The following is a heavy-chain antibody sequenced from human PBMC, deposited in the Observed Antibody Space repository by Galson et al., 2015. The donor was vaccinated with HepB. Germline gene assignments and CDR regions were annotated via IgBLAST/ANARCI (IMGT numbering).Heavy chain of an antibody. CDR1: GFTFSSYD. CDR2: IGTAGDP. Sequence: SLRLSCAASGFTFSSYDMHWVRQATGKGLEWVSAIGTAGDPYYPGSVKGRFTISRENAKNSLYLQMNSLRAGDTAVYYCARGYYYDSSGYYWYFDLWGRGTLVTVSS. V-gene: IGHV3-13*05. CDR3: ARGYYYDSSGYYWYFDL. D-gene: IGHD3-22*01. J-gene: IGHJ2*01.